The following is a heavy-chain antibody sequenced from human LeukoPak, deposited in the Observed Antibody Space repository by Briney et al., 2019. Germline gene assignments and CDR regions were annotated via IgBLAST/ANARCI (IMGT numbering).Heavy chain of an antibody. CDR3: ARFLSGYGSDY. CDR2: IYYSGST. Sequence: SETLSLTCTVSGGSISSSSYYWGWIRQPPGKGLEWIGSIYYSGSTYYNPSLKSRVTISVDTSKNQFSLKLSSVTAADTAVYYCARFLSGYGSDYWGQETVVTVSS. D-gene: IGHD5-12*01. J-gene: IGHJ4*02. V-gene: IGHV4-39*07. CDR1: GGSISSSSYY.